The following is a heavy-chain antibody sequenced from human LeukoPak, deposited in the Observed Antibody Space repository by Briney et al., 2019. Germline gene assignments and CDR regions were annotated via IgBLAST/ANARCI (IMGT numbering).Heavy chain of an antibody. CDR2: IYPGDSDT. Sequence: GESLKISCKGSGYSFSNYWIGWVRQMPGKGLEWMGIIYPGDSDTRYSPSFEGQVTISADKSISTAYLQWSSLKASDTAMYYCATSSSNSARGFDYWGQGTLVTVSS. CDR1: GYSFSNYW. CDR3: ATSSSNSARGFDY. V-gene: IGHV5-51*01. D-gene: IGHD6-13*01. J-gene: IGHJ4*02.